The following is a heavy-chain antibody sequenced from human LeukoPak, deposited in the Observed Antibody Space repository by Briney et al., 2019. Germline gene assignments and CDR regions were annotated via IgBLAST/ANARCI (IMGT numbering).Heavy chain of an antibody. V-gene: IGHV4-59*01. CDR3: ARDRDGYYRDAFDI. J-gene: IGHJ3*02. D-gene: IGHD3-22*01. Sequence: PSETLSLTCTVSGGSINSYYWSWIRQPPGKGLEWIGHIYYSGITTYNPSLRSRVTISVDTSKNQFSLKLSSVTAADTAVYYCARDRDGYYRDAFDIWGQGTMVTVSS. CDR2: IYYSGIT. CDR1: GGSINSYY.